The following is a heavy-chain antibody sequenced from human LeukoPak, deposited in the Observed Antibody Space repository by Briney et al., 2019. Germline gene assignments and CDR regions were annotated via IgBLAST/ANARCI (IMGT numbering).Heavy chain of an antibody. D-gene: IGHD6-13*01. Sequence: GGSLRLSCAASGFTFSSYSMNWVRQAPGKGLEWVSSISSSSSYIYYADSVKGRFTISRDNAKNSLYLQMNSLRAEDTAVYYCARDFFAPGIPAANYMDVWGKGTTVTVSS. CDR1: GFTFSSYS. CDR3: ARDFFAPGIPAANYMDV. CDR2: ISSSSSYI. V-gene: IGHV3-21*01. J-gene: IGHJ6*03.